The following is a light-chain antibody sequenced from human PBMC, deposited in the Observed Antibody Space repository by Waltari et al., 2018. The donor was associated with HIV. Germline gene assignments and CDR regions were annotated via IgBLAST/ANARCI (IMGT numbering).Light chain of an antibody. V-gene: IGLV1-40*01. CDR3: QSYDSSLSGWV. Sequence: QSVLTQPPPVSGAPGQRVTIPCTGSSSNIGAGYAVHWYQQLPGTAPKLLIYGNSNRPSGVPDRFSGSKSGTSASLAITGLQAEDEADYYCQSYDSSLSGWVFGGGTKLTVL. J-gene: IGLJ3*02. CDR2: GNS. CDR1: SSNIGAGYA.